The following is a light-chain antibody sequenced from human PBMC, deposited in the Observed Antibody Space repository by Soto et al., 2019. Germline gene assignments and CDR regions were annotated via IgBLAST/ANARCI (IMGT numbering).Light chain of an antibody. Sequence: DIQMTQSPSTLSASVGDRVTITCRASQSIGTWLAWYQQKPGKAPKLLIYDASTLESGVPLRFSDSGSGTEFTLTISTLQPDDFATYYCQQYNSYLYTFGQGTKLEIK. J-gene: IGKJ2*01. CDR2: DAS. CDR1: QSIGTW. CDR3: QQYNSYLYT. V-gene: IGKV1-5*01.